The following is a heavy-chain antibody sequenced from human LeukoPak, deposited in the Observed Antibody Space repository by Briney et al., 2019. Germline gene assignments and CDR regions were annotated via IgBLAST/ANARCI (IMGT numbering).Heavy chain of an antibody. CDR3: AGGIAAAGTYYYYYYMDV. CDR1: GGSISSYY. CDR2: IYYSGST. V-gene: IGHV4-59*01. D-gene: IGHD6-13*01. Sequence: SETLSLTCTVSGGSISSYYWSWIRQPPGKGLEWIGYIYYSGSTNYNPSLKSRVTISVDTSKNQFSLKLSSVTAADTAVYYCAGGIAAAGTYYYYYYMDVWGKGTTVTISS. J-gene: IGHJ6*03.